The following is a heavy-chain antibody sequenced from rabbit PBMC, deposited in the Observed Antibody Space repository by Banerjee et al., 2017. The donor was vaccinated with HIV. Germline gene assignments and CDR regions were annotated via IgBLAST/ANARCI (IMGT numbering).Heavy chain of an antibody. V-gene: IGHV1S40*01. Sequence: QSLEESGGDLVKPGASLTLTCTASGIDFSNFYYMCWVRQAPGKGLEWIACIYAGSSGSTYYASWAKGRFTISKTSSTTVTLQMTSLTAADTATYFCARDYDDYTFIFNLWGPGTLVTVS. D-gene: IGHD2-1*01. CDR1: GIDFSNFYY. J-gene: IGHJ4*01. CDR3: ARDYDDYTFIFNL. CDR2: IYAGSSGST.